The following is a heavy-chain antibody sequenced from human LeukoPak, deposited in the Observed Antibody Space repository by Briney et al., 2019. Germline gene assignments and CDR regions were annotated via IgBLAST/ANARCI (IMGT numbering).Heavy chain of an antibody. CDR3: ARGAGLREGYNYGY. CDR2: INHSGST. Sequence: PSETLSLTCAVYGGSFSGYYWSWIRQPPGKGLEWIGEINHSGSTNYNPSLKSRVTISVDTSKNQFSLKLSSVTAADTAVYYCARGAGLREGYNYGYWGQGTLVTVSS. CDR1: GGSFSGYY. D-gene: IGHD5-24*01. J-gene: IGHJ4*02. V-gene: IGHV4-34*01.